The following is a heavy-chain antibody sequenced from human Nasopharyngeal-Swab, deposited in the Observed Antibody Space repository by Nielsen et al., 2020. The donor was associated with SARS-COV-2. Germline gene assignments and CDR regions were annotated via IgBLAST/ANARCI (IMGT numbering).Heavy chain of an antibody. CDR3: ASDSSPTGLHAMDV. V-gene: IGHV3-21*01. J-gene: IGHJ6*02. D-gene: IGHD6-13*01. CDR1: GFTFRSYS. Sequence: GESLKISCAASGFTFRSYSMNWVRQAPGKGLEWVSSISSSSSYIYYADSVKGRITISRANAKNSLYLQMNSLRAEDTAVSYCASDSSPTGLHAMDVWGQGTTVTVSS. CDR2: ISSSSSYI.